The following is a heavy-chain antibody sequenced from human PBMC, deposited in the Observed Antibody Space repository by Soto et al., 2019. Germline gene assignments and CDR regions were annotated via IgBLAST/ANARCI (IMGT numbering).Heavy chain of an antibody. CDR3: ARAPGIAVAGTQTDFDY. J-gene: IGHJ4*02. D-gene: IGHD6-19*01. CDR1: GFTFSSDG. Sequence: PGGSLRLCCTASGFTFSSDGMHWVRQAPGKGLELVAVIWYDGSNKYYADSVKGRFTISRDNSKNTRYLQRNSLRAEDTAVYYCARAPGIAVAGTQTDFDYRGQGT. V-gene: IGHV3-33*01. CDR2: IWYDGSNK.